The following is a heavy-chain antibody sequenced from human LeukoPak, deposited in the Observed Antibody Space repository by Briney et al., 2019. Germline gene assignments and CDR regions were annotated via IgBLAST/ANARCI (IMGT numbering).Heavy chain of an antibody. Sequence: GESLKISCKAPRHSFHSQWIGWVRQMPGKGLQWMGIIYPGDSDTRYSPSFQGQVTISADTSISAAYLQWNSLEASDTAIYYCARRGDSDFRIDWGQGTLVTVSS. CDR1: RHSFHSQW. V-gene: IGHV5-51*01. CDR3: ARRGDSDFRID. CDR2: IYPGDSDT. D-gene: IGHD2-21*02. J-gene: IGHJ4*02.